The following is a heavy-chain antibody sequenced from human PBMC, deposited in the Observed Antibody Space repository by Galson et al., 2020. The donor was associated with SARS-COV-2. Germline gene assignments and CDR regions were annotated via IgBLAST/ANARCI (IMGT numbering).Heavy chain of an antibody. CDR1: GGSISGYY. CDR2: ISNSGGT. V-gene: IGHV4-59*01. J-gene: IGHJ6*03. CDR3: ARERSDGYESSGQPFCYLVV. D-gene: IGHD3-22*01. Sequence: SETLSLTCTVSGGSISGYYSTWNRQPPGKGLEWIGSISNSGGTKYNHSLKTRVTISVETSKNQFFLKVNSVTAADTAVYYCARERSDGYESSGQPFCYLVVWSSGTTVTISS.